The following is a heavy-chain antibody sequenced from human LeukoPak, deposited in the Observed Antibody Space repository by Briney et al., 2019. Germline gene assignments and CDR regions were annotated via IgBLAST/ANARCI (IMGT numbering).Heavy chain of an antibody. CDR3: VRNAGNSDYDS. J-gene: IGHJ4*02. CDR1: GDSISNRNC. V-gene: IGHV4-4*02. Sequence: SETLSLTCTVSGDSISNRNCWTRVRQPPGKGLEWIGEIYHNGATNYKPSLKSRVTMSLDKSKNQFSLKLNSVTAADTAVYYCVRNAGNSDYDSWGQGTLVTVSS. D-gene: IGHD4-23*01. CDR2: IYHNGAT.